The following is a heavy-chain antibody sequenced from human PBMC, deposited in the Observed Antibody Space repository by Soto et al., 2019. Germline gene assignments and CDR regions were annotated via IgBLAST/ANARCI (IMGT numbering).Heavy chain of an antibody. CDR3: AKNLPTTVVTPPLFDY. CDR2: ISGSGGST. J-gene: IGHJ4*02. Sequence: GGSLRLSCAASGFTFSSYAMSWVRQAPGKGLEWVSAISGSGGSTYYADSVKGRITISRDNSKTTLNLQINSLRAEDTAVYYCAKNLPTTVVTPPLFDYWGQGTLVTVSS. CDR1: GFTFSSYA. V-gene: IGHV3-23*01. D-gene: IGHD4-17*01.